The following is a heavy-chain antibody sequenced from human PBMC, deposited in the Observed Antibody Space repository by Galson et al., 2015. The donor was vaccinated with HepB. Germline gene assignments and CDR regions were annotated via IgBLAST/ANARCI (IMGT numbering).Heavy chain of an antibody. CDR3: ATFPPPGRVVVAARRYYFDY. J-gene: IGHJ4*02. CDR2: FDPEDGET. Sequence: SVKVSCKVSGYTLTELSMHWVRQAPGKGLEWMGGFDPEDGETIYAQKFQGRVTMTEGTSTDTAYMELSSLRSEDTAVYYCATFPPPGRVVVAARRYYFDYWGQGTLVTVSS. D-gene: IGHD2-15*01. V-gene: IGHV1-24*01. CDR1: GYTLTELS.